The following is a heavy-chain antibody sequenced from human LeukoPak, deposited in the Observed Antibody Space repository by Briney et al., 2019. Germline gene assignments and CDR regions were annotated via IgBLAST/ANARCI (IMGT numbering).Heavy chain of an antibody. CDR3: ARLEGAAAGTLGY. CDR2: IYYSGST. Sequence: KPSETLSLTCTVSGGSISSYYWSWIRQPPGKGLEWIGYIYYSGSTNYNPSLKSRVTISVDTSKNQFSLKLSSVTAADTAVYYCARLEGAAAGTLGYWGQGTLVTVSS. J-gene: IGHJ4*02. CDR1: GGSISSYY. D-gene: IGHD6-13*01. V-gene: IGHV4-59*08.